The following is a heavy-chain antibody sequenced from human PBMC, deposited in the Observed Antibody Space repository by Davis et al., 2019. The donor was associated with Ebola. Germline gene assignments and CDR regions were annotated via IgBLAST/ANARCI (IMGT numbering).Heavy chain of an antibody. CDR2: IYYSGST. V-gene: IGHV4-39*01. J-gene: IGHJ4*02. CDR1: GGSISSSSYY. Sequence: SETLSLTCTVSGGSISSSSYYWGWIRQPPGKGLEWIGSIYYSGSTYYNPSLKSRVTISIDTSKNQLSLKLISVTAADTAVYYCAPGRSGYDYYFDFWSQGTLVTVSS. D-gene: IGHD5-12*01. CDR3: APGRSGYDYYFDF.